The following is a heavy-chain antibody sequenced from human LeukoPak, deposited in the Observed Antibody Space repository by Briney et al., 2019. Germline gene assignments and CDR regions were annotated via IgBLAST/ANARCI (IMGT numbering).Heavy chain of an antibody. CDR1: GYTFSSYD. J-gene: IGHJ4*02. D-gene: IGHD6-13*01. CDR3: ARAQLGSNRPGDY. Sequence: ASVKVSCKASGYTFSSYDIHWVRQAPGQRLEWMGWMNAGNGDAKYSQKFQGKVTITRDTSASTDYMELRSLRSEDTAVYYCARAQLGSNRPGDYWGQGTLVTVSS. CDR2: MNAGNGDA. V-gene: IGHV1-3*01.